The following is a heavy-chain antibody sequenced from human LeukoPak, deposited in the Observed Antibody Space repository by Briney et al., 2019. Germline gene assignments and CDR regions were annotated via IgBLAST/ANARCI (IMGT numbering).Heavy chain of an antibody. CDR2: IIPIFGTA. D-gene: IGHD3-10*01. CDR1: GGTFSSYA. Sequence: ASGKVSCKASGGTFSSYAISWVRQAPGQGLEWGGGIIPIFGTANYAQKFQGRVTITADKSTSTAYMELSSLRSEDTAVYYCASYGPGYFDYWGQGTLVTVSS. J-gene: IGHJ4*02. V-gene: IGHV1-69*06. CDR3: ASYGPGYFDY.